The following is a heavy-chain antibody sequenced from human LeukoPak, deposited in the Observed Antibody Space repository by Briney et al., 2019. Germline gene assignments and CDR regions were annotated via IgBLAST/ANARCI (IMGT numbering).Heavy chain of an antibody. Sequence: GGSLRLSCAASGFTFSSYDMHWVRQPTGKGLEWVSAIGTAGDTYYSHSVKGRFTISRENAKNSLYLHMNSLSAGDTAVYYCARLYYYGSGSEGDDYWGQGTLVTVSS. J-gene: IGHJ4*02. V-gene: IGHV3-13*01. D-gene: IGHD3-10*01. CDR3: ARLYYYGSGSEGDDY. CDR1: GFTFSSYD. CDR2: IGTAGDT.